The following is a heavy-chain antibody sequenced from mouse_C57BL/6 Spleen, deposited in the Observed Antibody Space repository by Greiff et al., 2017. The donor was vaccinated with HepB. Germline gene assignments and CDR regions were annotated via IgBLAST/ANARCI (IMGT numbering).Heavy chain of an antibody. CDR2: ISDGCSYT. Sequence: EVMLVESGGGLVKPGGSLKLSCAASGFTFSSYAMSWVRQTPEKRLEWVATISDGCSYTYYPDNVKGRFTISRDNAKNNLYLQMSHLKSEDTAMYYCARDHYYGSSYWFAYWGQGTLVTVSA. D-gene: IGHD1-1*01. CDR3: ARDHYYGSSYWFAY. V-gene: IGHV5-4*01. J-gene: IGHJ3*01. CDR1: GFTFSSYA.